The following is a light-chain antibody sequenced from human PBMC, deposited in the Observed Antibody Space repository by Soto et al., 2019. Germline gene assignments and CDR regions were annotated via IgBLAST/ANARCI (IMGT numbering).Light chain of an antibody. J-gene: IGKJ1*01. CDR3: QQYGSSWT. Sequence: ENVLTQSPGTLSLSPGDRATLACRASQSVSSRYLAWYQQTPGQAPRLLIYGTSHRATGIPDRFSGSGSGTDFTLTINRLEPEDFAVYYCQQYGSSWTFGQGTTVDIK. V-gene: IGKV3-20*01. CDR1: QSVSSRY. CDR2: GTS.